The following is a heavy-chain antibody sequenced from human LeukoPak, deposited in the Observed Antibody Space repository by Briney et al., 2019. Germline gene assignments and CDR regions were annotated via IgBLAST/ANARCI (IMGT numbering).Heavy chain of an antibody. V-gene: IGHV4-59*08. CDR3: ARHEGDSSGWYEDEEPGKTHFDY. CDR2: IYYSGST. Sequence: PSETLSLTCTVSGGSISSYYWSWIRQPPGKGLEWIGYIYYSGSTNYNPSLKSRVTISVDTSKNQFSLKLSSVTAADTAVYYCARHEGDSSGWYEDEEPGKTHFDYWGQGTLVTVSS. CDR1: GGSISSYY. J-gene: IGHJ4*02. D-gene: IGHD6-19*01.